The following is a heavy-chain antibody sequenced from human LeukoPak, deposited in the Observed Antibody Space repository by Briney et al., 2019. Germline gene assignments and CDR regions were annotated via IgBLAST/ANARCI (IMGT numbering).Heavy chain of an antibody. CDR1: GFTLSNYN. CDR3: ARDLAVAGSFDY. D-gene: IGHD6-19*01. CDR2: IGSSSSTI. Sequence: PGGSLRLSCAASGFTLSNYNMNWVRQAPGKGLEWVSYIGSSSSTIYYADSVEGRFTISRDNAKNSLYLQMNSLRDEDTAVYYCARDLAVAGSFDYWGQGTLVTVSS. J-gene: IGHJ4*02. V-gene: IGHV3-48*02.